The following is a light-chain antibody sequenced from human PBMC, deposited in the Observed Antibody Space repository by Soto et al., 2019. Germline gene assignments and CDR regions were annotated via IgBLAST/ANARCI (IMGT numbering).Light chain of an antibody. V-gene: IGKV1D-13*01. CDR2: GAS. J-gene: IGKJ1*01. CDR1: QGISSY. Sequence: TQFAGTPSILSASIGNRVTITCRSRQGISSYLDWYQQKPGRAPKFLIYGASSLESVIPSRFSGSGSGTEFTLTINKLEPDDFAVYYCQQYDNYPRTFGQGTKVDIK. CDR3: QQYDNYPRT.